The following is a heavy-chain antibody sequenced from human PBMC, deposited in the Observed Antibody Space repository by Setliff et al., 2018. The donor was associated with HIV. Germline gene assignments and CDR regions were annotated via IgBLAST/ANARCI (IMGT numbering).Heavy chain of an antibody. CDR2: MNPNSGNA. CDR3: AGVIHDNGDYYFDY. Sequence: ASVKVSCKASGYTFTSYNINWLRQAPGQGLEWMGWMNPNSGNAGYAQKFQGRVTMTRHTSTSTVYMQLSSLRSEDTAVYYCAGVIHDNGDYYFDYWGQGTLVTVSS. V-gene: IGHV1-8*02. CDR1: GYTFTSYN. J-gene: IGHJ4*02. D-gene: IGHD4-17*01.